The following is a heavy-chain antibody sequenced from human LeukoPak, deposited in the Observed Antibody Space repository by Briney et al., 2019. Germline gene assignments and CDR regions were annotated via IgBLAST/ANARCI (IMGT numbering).Heavy chain of an antibody. CDR1: GGTFSSYA. V-gene: IGHV1-69*01. Sequence: ASVKVSCKASGGTFSSYAISWVRQAPGQGLEWMGGIIPIFGTANYAQKFQGRVTITADESTSTAYMELSSLRSEDTAVYYCARTHRGYSGSHNWGQGTLVTVSS. D-gene: IGHD1-26*01. CDR3: ARTHRGYSGSHN. J-gene: IGHJ4*02. CDR2: IIPIFGTA.